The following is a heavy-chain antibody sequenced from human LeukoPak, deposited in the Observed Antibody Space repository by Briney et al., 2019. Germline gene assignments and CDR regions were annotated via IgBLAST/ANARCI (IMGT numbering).Heavy chain of an antibody. CDR1: GGSISSSSYY. J-gene: IGHJ4*02. V-gene: IGHV4-39*07. D-gene: IGHD5-18*01. Sequence: SETLSLTCTVSGGSISSSSYYWGWIRQPPGKGLEWIGSIYYSGSTYYNPSLKSRVTISVDTSKNQFSLKLSSVTAADTAIYYCATKRYSYGYVPFDYWGQGTLVTVSS. CDR2: IYYSGST. CDR3: ATKRYSYGYVPFDY.